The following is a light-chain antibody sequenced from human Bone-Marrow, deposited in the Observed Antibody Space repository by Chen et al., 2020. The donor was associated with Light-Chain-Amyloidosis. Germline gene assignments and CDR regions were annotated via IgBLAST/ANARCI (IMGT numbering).Light chain of an antibody. Sequence: EIVLTPSPGTLSLSPGEGANLPCRTSQSISSNYLTWYQQKFGQAPRLLLYGSSSWTYGVPYRFTDSGSGRDLTLAINRLGPEDVAMYYWQQYGNSPLTFGGGTKVEIK. CDR2: GSS. CDR3: QQYGNSPLT. CDR1: QSISSNY. V-gene: IGKV3-20*01. J-gene: IGKJ4*01.